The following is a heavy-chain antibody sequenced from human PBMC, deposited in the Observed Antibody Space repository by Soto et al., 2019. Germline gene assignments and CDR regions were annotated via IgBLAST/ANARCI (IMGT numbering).Heavy chain of an antibody. D-gene: IGHD2-8*01. V-gene: IGHV3-23*01. CDR1: GFTFGSYA. CDR3: AKNPTYCTDGVCPLTDY. Sequence: EVQLLESGGGLVQPGGSLRLSCAASGFTFGSYAMSWVRQAPGKGLEWVSGISGSGGSTYYADSVKGRHTISRDNSKNTLYLQMNSLRAEDTAVYYCAKNPTYCTDGVCPLTDYWGQGTLVTVSS. CDR2: ISGSGGST. J-gene: IGHJ4*02.